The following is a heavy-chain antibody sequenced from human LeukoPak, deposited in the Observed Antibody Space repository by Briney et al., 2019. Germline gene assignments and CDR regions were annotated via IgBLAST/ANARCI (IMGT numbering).Heavy chain of an antibody. D-gene: IGHD1-1*01. V-gene: IGHV4-39*01. CDR2: IYYSGST. J-gene: IGHJ4*02. CDR3: ARSTGPFDY. Sequence: SETLSLTCTVSGGSISSSSYYWGWIRQPPGKGLEWIGSIYYSGSTYHNPSLKSRVTISVDTSKNQFSLKLSSVTAADTAVYYCARSTGPFDYWGQGTLVTVSS. CDR1: GGSISSSSYY.